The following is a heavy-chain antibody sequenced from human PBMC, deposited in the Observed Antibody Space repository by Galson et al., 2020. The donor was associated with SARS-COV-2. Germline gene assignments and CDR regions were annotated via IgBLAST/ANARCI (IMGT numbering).Heavy chain of an antibody. V-gene: IGHV2-70*11. D-gene: IGHD2-15*01. CDR2: IAWADDN. CDR3: ARSRAYWSGGICYDFYYYGMDV. CDR1: GFSLSTSGMC. J-gene: IGHJ6*02. Sequence: SGPTLVKPTQTLTLTCSFSGFSLSTSGMCVSWIRQPPGKALEWLARIAWADDNKFSTSLKTRLTISKDASTNQVVLTMTNVDPVDTATYYCARSRAYWSGGICYDFYYYGMDVWGRGTTVTVSS.